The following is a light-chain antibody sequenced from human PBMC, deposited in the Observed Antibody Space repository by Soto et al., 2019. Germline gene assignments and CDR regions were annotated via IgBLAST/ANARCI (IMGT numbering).Light chain of an antibody. CDR1: SSNIGSNF. CDR3: GTWETTLSGDV. J-gene: IGLJ1*01. V-gene: IGLV1-51*01. CDR2: DNN. Sequence: QSVLTQPPSVSAASGQTVTISCSGSSSNIGSNFVSWYQQLPGTAPKLLIYDNNKRPSGIPDRFSGSKSGTSATLGITGLQTGDEADYYCGTWETTLSGDVFGTGTKLTVL.